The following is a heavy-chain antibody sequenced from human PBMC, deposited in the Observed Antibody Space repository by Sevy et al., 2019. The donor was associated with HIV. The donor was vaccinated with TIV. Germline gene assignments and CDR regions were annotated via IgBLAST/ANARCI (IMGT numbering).Heavy chain of an antibody. CDR3: ARGRVIFDY. CDR2: INPNSGVT. Sequence: ASVKVSCKASGYTFTDYYLHWVRQAPGHGLEWVGYINPNSGVTNYPQKFRGRVTVTSDTSISTAYMELRSLGSDDTALYYCARGRVIFDYWGQGTLVTVSP. J-gene: IGHJ4*02. V-gene: IGHV1-2*02. CDR1: GYTFTDYY.